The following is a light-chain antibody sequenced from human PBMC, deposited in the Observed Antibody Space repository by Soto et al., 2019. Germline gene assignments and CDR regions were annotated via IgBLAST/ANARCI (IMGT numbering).Light chain of an antibody. CDR3: QQSYSTPLT. CDR2: AAS. Sequence: DIQMTQSPSSLCVSVGGRVTITCRAGQSMGGFLNWYQQKLGKAPKLLIYAASSLQSGVPSRFSGSGSGTDFTLTISSLQPEDFATYYCQQSYSTPLTFGGGTKVDIK. CDR1: QSMGGF. J-gene: IGKJ4*01. V-gene: IGKV1-39*01.